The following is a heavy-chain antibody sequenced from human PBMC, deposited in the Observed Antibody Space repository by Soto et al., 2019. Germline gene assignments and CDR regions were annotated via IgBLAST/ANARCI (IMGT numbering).Heavy chain of an antibody. CDR1: GYSFTTYW. Sequence: GESLKISCKGSGYSFTTYWINWVRQMPGKDLEWMGSFSPSDSDTKYSPSFQGQVTISADKSISTAYLQWSSLKASDTAMYYCARTSAAGKYYYGMDVWGQGTTVTVSS. J-gene: IGHJ6*02. CDR3: ARTSAAGKYYYGMDV. CDR2: FSPSDSDT. V-gene: IGHV5-51*01. D-gene: IGHD6-13*01.